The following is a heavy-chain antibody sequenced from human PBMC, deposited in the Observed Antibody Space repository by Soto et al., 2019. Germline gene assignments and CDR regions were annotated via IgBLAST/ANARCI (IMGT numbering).Heavy chain of an antibody. V-gene: IGHV3-15*01. Sequence: PGGSLRLSCAASGFTFSHAWMSWVRQAPGKGLEWVGRIKSRADGGTKDYGAPVRGRFTISRDDSENMLYLQMNSLKTEDTAVYYCTVVKRWGQYSPSGYGFDPWGPGTLVTVSS. CDR1: GFTFSHAW. D-gene: IGHD5-12*01. CDR2: IKSRADGGTK. CDR3: TVVKRWGQYSPSGYGFDP. J-gene: IGHJ5*02.